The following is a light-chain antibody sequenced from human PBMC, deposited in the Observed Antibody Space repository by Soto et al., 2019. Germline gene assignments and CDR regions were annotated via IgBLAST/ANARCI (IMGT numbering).Light chain of an antibody. V-gene: IGKV3-11*01. CDR3: QQRSTWPWT. Sequence: EIVLTQSPATLSLSPGEKATLSCRASQSVSSYVVWYQQKPGQAPRLLIYDAFSRAPGIPPRFSGSGSGTDFTLTISSLEPEDFAVYCCQQRSTWPWTFGQGTKVEVK. CDR1: QSVSSY. J-gene: IGKJ1*01. CDR2: DAF.